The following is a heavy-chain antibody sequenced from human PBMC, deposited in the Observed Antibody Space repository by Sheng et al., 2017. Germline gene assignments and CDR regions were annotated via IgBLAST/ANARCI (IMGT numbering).Heavy chain of an antibody. Sequence: QVQLQQWGAGLLKPSETLSLTCAVYGGSFSGYYWSWIRQPPGKGLEWIGEINHSGSTNYNPSLKSRVTISVDTSNNQFSLKLSSVTAADTAVYYCARLVVPAGVVGGFRYYYYTWTSGAKGPRSPSP. CDR2: INHSGST. V-gene: IGHV4-34*01. CDR1: GGSFSGYY. D-gene: IGHD2-2*01. CDR3: ARLVVPAGVVGGFRYYYYTWTS. J-gene: IGHJ6*02.